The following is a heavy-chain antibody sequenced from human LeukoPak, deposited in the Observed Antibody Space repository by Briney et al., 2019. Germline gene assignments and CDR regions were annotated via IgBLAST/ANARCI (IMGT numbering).Heavy chain of an antibody. CDR1: GFTFSSYW. CDR3: ASDRSADRVGATTGALDY. V-gene: IGHV3-74*01. Sequence: GGSLRLSCAASGFTFSSYWMHWVRQAPGKGLVWVSRINSDGNNTSYADSVKGRFTISRDNAKNTLYLQMNSLRAEDTAVYYCASDRSADRVGATTGALDYWGQGTLVTVSS. CDR2: INSDGNNT. D-gene: IGHD1-26*01. J-gene: IGHJ4*02.